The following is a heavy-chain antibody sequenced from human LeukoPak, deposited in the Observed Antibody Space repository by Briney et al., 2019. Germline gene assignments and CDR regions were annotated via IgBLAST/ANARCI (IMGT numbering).Heavy chain of an antibody. CDR3: ARGPLGTYYYDSSGYYYDDY. V-gene: IGHV4-59*01. CDR1: GGSIGSYY. Sequence: PSETLSLTCTVSGGSIGSYYWSWIRQPPGKGLEWIGYIYYSGSTNYNPSLKSRVTISVDTSKNQFSLKLSSVTAADTAVYYCARGPLGTYYYDSSGYYYDDYWGQGTLVTVSS. J-gene: IGHJ4*02. D-gene: IGHD3-22*01. CDR2: IYYSGST.